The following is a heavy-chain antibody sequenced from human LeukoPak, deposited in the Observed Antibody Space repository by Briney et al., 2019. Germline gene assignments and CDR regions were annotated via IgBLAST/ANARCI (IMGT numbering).Heavy chain of an antibody. V-gene: IGHV3-30*03. D-gene: IGHD6-25*01. J-gene: IGHJ4*02. CDR2: ISYDGSNK. CDR1: GFTFRSYG. CDR3: ARDFSPGQRFYFDY. Sequence: SGGSLRLSCAASGFTFRSYGMHWVRQAPGKGLEWVAVISYDGSNKYYADSVKGRFTISRDNAKNSLYLQMNSLRDEDTAVYYCARDFSPGQRFYFDYWGQGTLVTVSS.